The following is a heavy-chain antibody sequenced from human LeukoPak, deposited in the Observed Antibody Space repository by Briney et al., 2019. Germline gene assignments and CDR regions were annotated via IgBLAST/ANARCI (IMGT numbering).Heavy chain of an antibody. CDR3: VKDMSYYYDSRGRYWGFDS. J-gene: IGHJ4*02. Sequence: QPGRSLRLSCAASGFTFDDYARHWVRQAPGKGLEWVSGLNWNRGSVGYADSVKGRFTIARDNAKNSLYLQMISLRPEDTVFYYCVKDMSYYYDSRGRYWGFDSWGQGTLVTVSS. V-gene: IGHV3-9*01. CDR2: LNWNRGSV. CDR1: GFTFDDYA. D-gene: IGHD3-22*01.